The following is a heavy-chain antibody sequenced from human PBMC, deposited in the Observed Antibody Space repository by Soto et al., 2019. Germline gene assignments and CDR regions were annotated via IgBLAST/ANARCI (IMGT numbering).Heavy chain of an antibody. CDR1: GGTFSSYA. Sequence: QVQLVQSGAEVKKPGSSVKVSCKASGGTFSSYAISWVRQAPGQGLEWMGGIVPIFGTANYAQKLQGRVTITADESTSTAYMDLSSLRSEDTAVYYCERDDGRGYSYGRNVICDYWGQGTLLTVSS. CDR3: ERDDGRGYSYGRNVICDY. CDR2: IVPIFGTA. J-gene: IGHJ4*02. V-gene: IGHV1-69*12. D-gene: IGHD5-18*01.